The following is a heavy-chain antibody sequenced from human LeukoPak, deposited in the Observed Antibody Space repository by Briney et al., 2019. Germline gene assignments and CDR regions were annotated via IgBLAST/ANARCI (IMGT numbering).Heavy chain of an antibody. CDR3: ARVGSVTNFGVVSYYFDY. J-gene: IGHJ4*02. Sequence: GESLKISSKASGYRFDYYWIAWVRQMPGKGLEWMGIIYPDDSDSTYSPSFQGQVTISVDKSINTAYLQWSSLKASNTAIYYCARVGSVTNFGVVSYYFDYWGQGTLVTVSS. CDR2: IYPDDSDS. CDR1: GYRFDYYW. V-gene: IGHV5-51*01. D-gene: IGHD3-3*01.